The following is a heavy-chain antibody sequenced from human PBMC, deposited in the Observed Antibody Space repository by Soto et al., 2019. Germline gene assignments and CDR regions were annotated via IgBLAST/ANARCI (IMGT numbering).Heavy chain of an antibody. CDR3: ARMKHGVDYYYYYYMDV. CDR1: GYTLTSYD. CDR2: MNPNSGNT. Sequence: ASVKVSCKASGYTLTSYDINWVRQATGQGLEGMGWMNPNSGNTGYAQKFQGRVTMTRNTSISTAYMELSSLRSEDTAVYYCARMKHGVDYYYYYYMDVWGKGTTVTVSS. D-gene: IGHD3-10*01. V-gene: IGHV1-8*01. J-gene: IGHJ6*03.